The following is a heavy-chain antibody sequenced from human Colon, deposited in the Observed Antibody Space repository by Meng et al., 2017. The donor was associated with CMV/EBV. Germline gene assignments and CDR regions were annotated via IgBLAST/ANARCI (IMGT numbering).Heavy chain of an antibody. V-gene: IGHV1-69*05. CDR1: GGTFSSYA. CDR2: IIHIFGTA. Sequence: SVLVSCKSSGGTFSSYAISWVRQPPAQGLEWMGVIIHIFGTANFAQKFQGRVTITTDETTSTDYMELSSLRSDDAAAYDCARDSAPSGNYARMDVWGQGTTVTVSS. CDR3: ARDSAPSGNYARMDV. J-gene: IGHJ6*02. D-gene: IGHD1-26*01.